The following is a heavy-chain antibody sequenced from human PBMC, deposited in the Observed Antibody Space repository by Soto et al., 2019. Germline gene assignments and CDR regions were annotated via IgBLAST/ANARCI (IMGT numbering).Heavy chain of an antibody. CDR1: GGSISSGGYY. Sequence: SETLSLTCTVSGGSISSGGYYWSWIRQHPGKGLEWIGYIYYSGSTYYNPSLKSRVTISVDTSKNQFSLKLSSVTAADTAVYYCARSFMAEEIDYWGQGTLVTV. CDR2: IYYSGST. CDR3: ARSFMAEEIDY. J-gene: IGHJ4*02. V-gene: IGHV4-31*03.